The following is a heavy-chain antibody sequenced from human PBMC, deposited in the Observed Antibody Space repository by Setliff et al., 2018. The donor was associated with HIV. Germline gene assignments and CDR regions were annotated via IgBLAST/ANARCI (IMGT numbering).Heavy chain of an antibody. Sequence: GASVKVSCKASGYTFTNYGISWVRQAPGQGLEWMGWMNPSTGGTRFAQKFQGRVTMTRDTFITTAYMELSSLRSDDTAVYYCARMGESPPHSSSWYYWGQGTLVTVSS. CDR1: GYTFTNYG. CDR3: ARMGESPPHSSSWYY. V-gene: IGHV1-2*02. D-gene: IGHD6-13*01. CDR2: MNPSTGGT. J-gene: IGHJ4*02.